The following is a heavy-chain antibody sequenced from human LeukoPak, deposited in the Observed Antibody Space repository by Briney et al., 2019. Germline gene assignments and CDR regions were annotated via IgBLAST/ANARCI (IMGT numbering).Heavy chain of an antibody. D-gene: IGHD3-3*01. CDR1: GGSISSGSYY. CDR2: IYTSGST. Sequence: PSETLSLTCTVSGGSISSGSYYWSWIRQPAGKGLEWIGRIYTSGSTNYNPSLKSRVTISVDTSKNQFSLKLSSVTAADTAVYYCARETSVFGVVKYYFDYWGQGTLVTVSS. V-gene: IGHV4-61*02. J-gene: IGHJ4*02. CDR3: ARETSVFGVVKYYFDY.